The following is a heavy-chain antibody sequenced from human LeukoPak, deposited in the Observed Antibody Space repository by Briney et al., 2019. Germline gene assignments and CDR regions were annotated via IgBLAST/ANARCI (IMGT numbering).Heavy chain of an antibody. CDR2: ISGDGTIK. Sequence: EGSLRLSCEPSGFPFSSYWMLWVRQAPGKGLVWVSRISGDGTIKTYADFVRGRFTISRDNTKNILYLQMNSLRDEDTAIYFCSRSQFDYWGQGVLVTVSS. CDR3: SRSQFDY. J-gene: IGHJ4*02. CDR1: GFPFSSYW. V-gene: IGHV3-74*03.